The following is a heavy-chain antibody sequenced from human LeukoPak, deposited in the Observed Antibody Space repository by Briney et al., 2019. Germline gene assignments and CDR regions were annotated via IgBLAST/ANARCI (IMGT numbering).Heavy chain of an antibody. CDR1: GYTLTELS. CDR2: FDPEDGET. V-gene: IGHV1-24*01. Sequence: ASVKVSCKVSGYTLTELSMHWVRQAPGKGLEWRGGFDPEDGETIYAQKFQGRVTMTEDTSTDTAYMELSSLRSEDTAVYYCATQNIVVVPAARFDYWGQGTLGTVS. D-gene: IGHD2-2*01. CDR3: ATQNIVVVPAARFDY. J-gene: IGHJ4*02.